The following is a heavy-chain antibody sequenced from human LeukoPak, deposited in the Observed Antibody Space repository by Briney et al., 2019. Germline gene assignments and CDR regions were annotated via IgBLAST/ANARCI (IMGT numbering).Heavy chain of an antibody. Sequence: PSETLSLTCTVSGGYISTYYWSWIRQPPGKGLEWIGYSYNSGSTYCNPSLKTRVTISVDTSKNQFSLKLTSVTAADTAVYYCARSLGYNSILDYWGQGTLVTVSS. D-gene: IGHD5-24*01. J-gene: IGHJ4*02. CDR1: GGYISTYY. V-gene: IGHV4-4*08. CDR3: ARSLGYNSILDY. CDR2: SYNSGST.